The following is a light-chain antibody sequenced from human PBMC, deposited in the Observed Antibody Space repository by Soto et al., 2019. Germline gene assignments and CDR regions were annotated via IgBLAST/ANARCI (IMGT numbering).Light chain of an antibody. Sequence: EIVITQSPGTLSLSPGERATLTCRASPTFSSSYLAWYQQKPGQAPRLLIYGVSKRATGIPDRFSGSRSGIDFTLTITRLEPEDFAVYYCQQYETSRTFGQGTKV. J-gene: IGKJ1*01. CDR3: QQYETSRT. CDR1: PTFSSSY. V-gene: IGKV3-20*01. CDR2: GVS.